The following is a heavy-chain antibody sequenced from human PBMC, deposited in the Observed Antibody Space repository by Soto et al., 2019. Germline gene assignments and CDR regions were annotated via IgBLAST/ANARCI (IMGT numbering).Heavy chain of an antibody. D-gene: IGHD5-12*01. J-gene: IGHJ4*02. CDR2: NDPCNSYT. V-gene: IGHV5-10-1*01. CDR1: GYSVTSYC. CDR3: PRQGDGYDLDY. Sequence: GESLKITCNGSGYSVTSYCISWGRQRPGKAWEWPGRNDPCNSYTNSSPTFQGHVANTADKPISPADLRWSSLKASENDMYYCPRQGDGYDLDYWGQGTLVTVSS.